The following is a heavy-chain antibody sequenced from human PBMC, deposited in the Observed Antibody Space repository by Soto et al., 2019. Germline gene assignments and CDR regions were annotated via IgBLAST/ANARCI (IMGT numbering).Heavy chain of an antibody. D-gene: IGHD5-12*01. Sequence: GASVKVSCKASGGTFSSYAISWVRQAPGQGLEWMGGIIPIFGTANYAQKFQGRVTITADESTSTAYMELSSLRSEDTAVYYCARDTPGYSGYDDYYYYGMDVWGQGTTVTVSS. CDR3: ARDTPGYSGYDDYYYYGMDV. V-gene: IGHV1-69*13. CDR2: IIPIFGTA. CDR1: GGTFSSYA. J-gene: IGHJ6*02.